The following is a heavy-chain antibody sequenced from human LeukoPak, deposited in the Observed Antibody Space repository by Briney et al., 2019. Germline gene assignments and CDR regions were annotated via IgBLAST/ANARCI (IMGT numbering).Heavy chain of an antibody. V-gene: IGHV3-74*03. CDR2: IESDGTRT. CDR3: AKSAKYTSSNFDY. D-gene: IGHD6-6*01. CDR1: GITLSDYW. J-gene: IGHJ4*02. Sequence: GGALRLSCAASGITLSDYWMYWVRQGPGKGLVHVSRIESDGTRTVYADSVKGRFTISRDNAKNTMYLQMNSLRAEDTAVYYCAKSAKYTSSNFDYWGQGTLVTVSS.